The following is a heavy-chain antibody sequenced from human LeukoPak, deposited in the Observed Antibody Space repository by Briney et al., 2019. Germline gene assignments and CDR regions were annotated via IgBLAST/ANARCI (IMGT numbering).Heavy chain of an antibody. CDR1: GFTFLSYS. CDR3: AELDNTMFGGV. CDR2: ISIRSSYI. V-gene: IGHV3-21*01. Sequence: KSWGSLRLSCAASGFTFLSYSMNWVRQAQGQGLEWVSSISIRSSYIYYADSLKGRFTISRDNAKNSLYLQMNSLRAEDTAVYYCAELDNTMFGGVWGKGTTVTISS. J-gene: IGHJ6*04. D-gene: IGHD3-10*02.